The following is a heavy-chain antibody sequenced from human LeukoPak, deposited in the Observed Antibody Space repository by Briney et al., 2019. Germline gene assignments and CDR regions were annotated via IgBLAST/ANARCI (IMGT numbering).Heavy chain of an antibody. V-gene: IGHV1-8*01. J-gene: IGHJ4*02. CDR2: MNPDSGNT. Sequence: GASVKVSCKASGYTFTSYDINWVQQATGQGLEWMGWMNPDSGNTGYAQRFRGRVTVTRNTSIGTAYMELSSLRAEDTAVYYCARGGGWLIDYWGQGTVVTVSS. CDR3: ARGGGWLIDY. CDR1: GYTFTSYD. D-gene: IGHD6-19*01.